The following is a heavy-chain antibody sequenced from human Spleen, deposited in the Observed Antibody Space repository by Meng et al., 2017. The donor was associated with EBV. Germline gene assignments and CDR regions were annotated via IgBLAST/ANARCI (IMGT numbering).Heavy chain of an antibody. Sequence: QVTVVRAGAEVKKPGSSVKVSCKASGGGFRYSAISWVRQAPGQGLEWMGIINPNGGLTAYAQKFQGRVTLTRDTSTSTVYLELSSLRSEDTAFYYCARGRGFRGVFDYWGQGSLVTVSS. D-gene: IGHD3-10*01. CDR2: INPNGGLT. CDR3: ARGRGFRGVFDY. CDR1: GGGFRYSA. V-gene: IGHV1-69*09. J-gene: IGHJ4*02.